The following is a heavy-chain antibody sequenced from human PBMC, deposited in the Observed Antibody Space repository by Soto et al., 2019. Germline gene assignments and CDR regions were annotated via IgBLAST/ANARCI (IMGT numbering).Heavy chain of an antibody. CDR3: ARRYCTNDVYYSLDNWFDP. V-gene: IGHV4-39*01. D-gene: IGHD2-8*01. J-gene: IGHJ5*02. Sequence: TCAVSCGSISSPGYYWGWIRQPPGKGLEWIGNIYSSGTTKYNPSLKSRVSISIDTSKRQFSLNLSSVTAADTAVYYCARRYCTNDVYYSLDNWFDPWGQGILVTVSS. CDR2: IYSSGTT. CDR1: CGSISSPGYY.